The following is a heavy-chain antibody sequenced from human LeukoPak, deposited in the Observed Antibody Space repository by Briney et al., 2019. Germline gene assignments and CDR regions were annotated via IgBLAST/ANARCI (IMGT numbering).Heavy chain of an antibody. CDR3: AGRHDFGI. V-gene: IGHV4-59*08. CDR2: IYYSGST. Sequence: PSETLSLTCTVSGGSISGDHWNWIRQPPGKGLEWIGYIYYSGSTNYNPSLKSRVTISIDTSKNQFSLKLTSVTAADTAVYYCAGRHDFGIWGQGALCSVSS. CDR1: GGSISGDH. J-gene: IGHJ3*02.